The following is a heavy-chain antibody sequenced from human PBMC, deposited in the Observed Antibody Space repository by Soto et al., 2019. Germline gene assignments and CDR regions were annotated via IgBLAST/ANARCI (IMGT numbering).Heavy chain of an antibody. J-gene: IGHJ4*02. CDR1: GYTFIIYN. V-gene: IGHV1-3*01. CDR2: ITAGNGVT. CDR3: ARDPSDY. Sequence: QVQLVQSGAEVKKPGASVKISCTASGYTFIIYNIHWVSQAPGQRLEWMGWITAGNGVTKYSQKVQDRITFSRDTSASAVYMELSSLRSEDTAVYYCARDPSDYWGQGSLVTVSS.